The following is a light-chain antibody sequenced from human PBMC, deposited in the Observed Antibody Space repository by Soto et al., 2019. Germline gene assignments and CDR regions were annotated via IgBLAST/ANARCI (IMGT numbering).Light chain of an antibody. V-gene: IGLV2-14*01. Sequence: QSVLTQPASVSGSPGQSITISCTGTSSDVGAYNYVSWYQQHPGKAPKLMIYEVSYRPSGVSDRFSGSRSGNTASLTISGLQAEDESDYYCAAWDDSLNGWVFGGGTQLTVL. CDR1: SSDVGAYNY. J-gene: IGLJ3*02. CDR2: EVS. CDR3: AAWDDSLNGWV.